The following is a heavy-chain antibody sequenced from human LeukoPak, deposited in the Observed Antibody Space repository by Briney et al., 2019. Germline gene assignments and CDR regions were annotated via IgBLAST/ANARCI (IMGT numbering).Heavy chain of an antibody. CDR2: ISARNGNT. CDR1: GYSFTDYG. Sequence: ASVKVSCKTSGYSFTDYGITWVRQAPGQGLEWMGWISARNGNTNFSQRLQGRVTMTTDTSTSTAYMELRGLTSDDTAVYYCARDHALWSNCFDYWSQGTLVTVSS. CDR3: ARDHALWSNCFDY. D-gene: IGHD2-21*01. V-gene: IGHV1-18*01. J-gene: IGHJ4*02.